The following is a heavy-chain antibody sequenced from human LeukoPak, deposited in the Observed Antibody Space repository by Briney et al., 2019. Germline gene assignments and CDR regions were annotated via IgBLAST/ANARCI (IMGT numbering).Heavy chain of an antibody. Sequence: SVKVSCKASGGTFSSYAISWVRQAPGQGLEWMGRIIPILGIANYAQKFQGRVTITADKSTSTAYMELSSLRSEDTAVYYCATTNPSQWELHTFYYYYGMDVWGQGTTVTVPS. V-gene: IGHV1-69*04. CDR2: IIPILGIA. CDR1: GGTFSSYA. CDR3: ATTNPSQWELHTFYYYYGMDV. D-gene: IGHD1-26*01. J-gene: IGHJ6*02.